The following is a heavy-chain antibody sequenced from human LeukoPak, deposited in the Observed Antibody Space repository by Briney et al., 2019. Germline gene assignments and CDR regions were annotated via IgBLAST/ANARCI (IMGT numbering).Heavy chain of an antibody. CDR2: ISSGTSYI. Sequence: GGSLRLSCAVSGFTFSSYWMSWVRQAPGKGLEWVSSISSGTSYIYYADSVKGRFTISRDNAKNSLYLQMNSLRAEDTAVYYCARDPTSSWETAFDIWGQGTMVTVSS. D-gene: IGHD1-26*01. J-gene: IGHJ3*02. CDR3: ARDPTSSWETAFDI. V-gene: IGHV3-21*01. CDR1: GFTFSSYW.